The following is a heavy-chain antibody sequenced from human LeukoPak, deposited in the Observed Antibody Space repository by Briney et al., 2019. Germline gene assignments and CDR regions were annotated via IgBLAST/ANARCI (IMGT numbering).Heavy chain of an antibody. Sequence: ASVKVSCKASGYTFTGYYMHWVRQAPGQGLEWMGWISAYNGNTNYAQKLQGRVTMTTDTSTSTAYMELRSLRSDDTAVYYCARRTRYYYDSSGSFDYWGQGTLVTVSS. CDR3: ARRTRYYYDSSGSFDY. J-gene: IGHJ4*02. CDR2: ISAYNGNT. V-gene: IGHV1-18*04. D-gene: IGHD3-22*01. CDR1: GYTFTGYY.